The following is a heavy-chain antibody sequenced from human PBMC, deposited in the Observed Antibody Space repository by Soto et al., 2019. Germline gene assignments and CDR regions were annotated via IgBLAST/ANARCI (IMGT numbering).Heavy chain of an antibody. D-gene: IGHD3-3*01. J-gene: IGHJ4*02. V-gene: IGHV3-23*01. Sequence: EVQLLESGGGLVQPGGSLRLSCAASGFIFSSYGMSWVRQAPGKGLEWVSTISGGGGSTYYADSVKGRFTISRDNSKNTLYLQMNSLGAEDTAVYFCAKHRYDFWSGIDYWGQGTLVTVSS. CDR2: ISGGGGST. CDR3: AKHRYDFWSGIDY. CDR1: GFIFSSYG.